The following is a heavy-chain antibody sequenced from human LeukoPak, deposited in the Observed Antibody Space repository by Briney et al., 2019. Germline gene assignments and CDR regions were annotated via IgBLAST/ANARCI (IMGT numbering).Heavy chain of an antibody. D-gene: IGHD4/OR15-4a*01. CDR1: GFTFSSYG. Sequence: GGSLRLSCAASGFTFSSYGMHWVRQAPGKGLEWVAVIWYDGSNKYYADSVKGRFTISRDNSKNTLYLQMNSLRAEDTAVYCCARDLLDYGYSYYYGMDVWGQGTTVTVSS. CDR3: ARDLLDYGYSYYYGMDV. CDR2: IWYDGSNK. V-gene: IGHV3-33*01. J-gene: IGHJ6*02.